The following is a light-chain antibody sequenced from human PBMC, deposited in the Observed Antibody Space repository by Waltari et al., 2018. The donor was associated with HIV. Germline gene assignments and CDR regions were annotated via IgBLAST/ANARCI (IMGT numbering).Light chain of an antibody. Sequence: SSELTQPPSVSVSPAQTGRTTCSGDALPPPYTSWYQQKPGHPPVLVMYKDTQRSSGTPERFSGSSSGTTVTLTITAVRAEDEAYYYCQSGDNKLTSVFFGGGTRLTVL. V-gene: IGLV3-25*03. J-gene: IGLJ2*01. CDR3: QSGDNKLTSVF. CDR1: ALPPPY. CDR2: KDT.